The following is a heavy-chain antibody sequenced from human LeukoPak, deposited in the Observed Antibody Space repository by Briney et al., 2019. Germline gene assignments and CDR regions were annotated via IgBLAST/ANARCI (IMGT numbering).Heavy chain of an antibody. J-gene: IGHJ5*02. Sequence: SVKVSCKASGGTFSSYAISWVRPAPGQGLEWMGGIIPIFGTANYAQKFQGRVTITTDESTSTAYMELSSLRSEDTAVYYCARADGNISWFDPWGQGTLVTVSS. CDR3: ARADGNISWFDP. D-gene: IGHD1/OR15-1a*01. V-gene: IGHV1-69*05. CDR2: IIPIFGTA. CDR1: GGTFSSYA.